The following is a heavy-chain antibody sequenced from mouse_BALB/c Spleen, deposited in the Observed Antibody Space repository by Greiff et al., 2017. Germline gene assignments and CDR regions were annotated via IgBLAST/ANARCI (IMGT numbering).Heavy chain of an antibody. V-gene: IGHV1-62-2*01. CDR2: FYPGSGSI. D-gene: IGHD1-2*01. Sequence: QVQLQQSGAELVKPGASVKLSCKASGYTFTEYIIHWVKQRSGQGLEWIGWFYPGSGSIKYNEKFKDKATLTADKSSSTVYMELSRLTSEDSAVYFCARHEGTTATPYWYFDVWGAGTTVTVSS. CDR3: ARHEGTTATPYWYFDV. CDR1: GYTFTEYI. J-gene: IGHJ1*01.